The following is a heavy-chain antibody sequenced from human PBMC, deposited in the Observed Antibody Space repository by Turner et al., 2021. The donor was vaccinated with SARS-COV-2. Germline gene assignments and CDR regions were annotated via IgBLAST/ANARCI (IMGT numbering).Heavy chain of an antibody. CDR3: AKDHVTVAAYFDY. CDR1: GFTFSTYG. D-gene: IGHD6-19*01. J-gene: IGHJ4*02. Sequence: QVQLVESGGGVVQPGRSLRLSCVASGFTFSTYGMHWVRQAPGKGLEWVAVISYHGSNKYYADSVKGRITISRDNSKNTLYLQMNSLRAEDTAVYYCAKDHVTVAAYFDYWGQGTLVTVSS. V-gene: IGHV3-30*18. CDR2: ISYHGSNK.